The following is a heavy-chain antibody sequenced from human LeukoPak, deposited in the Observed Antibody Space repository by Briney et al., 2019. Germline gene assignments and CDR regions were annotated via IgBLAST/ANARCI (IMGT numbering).Heavy chain of an antibody. CDR3: ARGGGPLTGRYYYYMDV. D-gene: IGHD3-3*01. CDR1: GYTFTSYY. J-gene: IGHJ6*03. CDR2: INPSGGST. Sequence: GASVKVSCKASGYTFTSYYMHWVRQAPGQGLEWMGIINPSGGSTSYAQKFQGRVTMTRDTSTSTAYMELSSLRYEDTAVDYCARGGGPLTGRYYYYMDVWGKGTTVTVSS. V-gene: IGHV1-46*01.